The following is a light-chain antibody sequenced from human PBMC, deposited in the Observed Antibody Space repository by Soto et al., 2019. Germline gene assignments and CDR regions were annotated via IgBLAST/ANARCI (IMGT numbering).Light chain of an antibody. J-gene: IGKJ2*01. Sequence: EIVMTQSPATLSVSPGERATLSCRASQSVSSNLAWYQQKPGQAPRLLIYGASTRATGIPARFSGSGSGTEFTLTISSLQSEDFAVYYYHQYNSWPPYTFGQGTKLEIK. V-gene: IGKV3-15*01. CDR1: QSVSSN. CDR3: HQYNSWPPYT. CDR2: GAS.